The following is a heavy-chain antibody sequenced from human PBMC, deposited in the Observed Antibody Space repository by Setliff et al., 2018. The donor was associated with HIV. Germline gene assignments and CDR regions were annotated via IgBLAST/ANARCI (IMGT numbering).Heavy chain of an antibody. V-gene: IGHV4-38-2*01. CDR1: AYSINSGYY. Sequence: SETLSLTCAVSAYSINSGYYWGWIRQPPGKGLEWIGSIYHSGSTYYNPSLMSRVTISVDTSKNQFSLKLRSVTAADTAVYYCARQWRDQYNSGVSTEYFQHWGLGTLVTVS. D-gene: IGHD3-22*01. CDR2: IYHSGST. J-gene: IGHJ1*01. CDR3: ARQWRDQYNSGVSTEYFQH.